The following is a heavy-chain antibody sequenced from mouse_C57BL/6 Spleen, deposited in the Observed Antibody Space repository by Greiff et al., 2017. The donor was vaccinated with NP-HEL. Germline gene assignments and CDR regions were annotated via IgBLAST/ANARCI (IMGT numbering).Heavy chain of an antibody. CDR3: ARGGSSYVLYAMDY. J-gene: IGHJ4*01. V-gene: IGHV1-61*01. Sequence: QVQLQQPGAELVRPGSSVKLSCKASGYTFTSYWMDWVKQRPGQGLEWIGNIYPSDSETHYNQKFKDKATLTVDKSSSTAYMQLSSLTSEDSAVYYCARGGSSYVLYAMDYWGQGTSVTVSS. CDR2: IYPSDSET. D-gene: IGHD1-1*01. CDR1: GYTFTSYW.